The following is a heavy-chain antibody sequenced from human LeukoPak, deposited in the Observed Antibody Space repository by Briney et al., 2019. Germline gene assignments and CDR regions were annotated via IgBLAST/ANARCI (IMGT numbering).Heavy chain of an antibody. D-gene: IGHD2-15*01. CDR3: AKTNYRYCSGGSCYNDY. J-gene: IGHJ4*02. V-gene: IGHV3-21*04. CDR1: GFTFSSYS. Sequence: GGSLRLSCAASGFTFSSYSMNWVRQAPGKGLEWVSSISSSSSYIYYADSVKGRFTISRDNSKNTLYLQMNSLRAEDTAVYYCAKTNYRYCSGGSCYNDYWGQGTLVTVSS. CDR2: ISSSSSYI.